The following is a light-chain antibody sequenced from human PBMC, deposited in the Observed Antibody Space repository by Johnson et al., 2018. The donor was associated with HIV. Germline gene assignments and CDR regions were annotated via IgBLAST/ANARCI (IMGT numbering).Light chain of an antibody. CDR3: GTWAGRGGV. CDR1: TSNIGKNY. CDR2: ENN. Sequence: HSVLTQPPSVSAAPGQKVTISCSGSTSNIGKNYVSWYQQLPGTAPKLLIYENNRRPSGTPDRFSGSKSGTSATLAITGLQTGDEADYYCGTWAGRGGVIGTGTEVTAL. V-gene: IGLV1-51*02. J-gene: IGLJ1*01.